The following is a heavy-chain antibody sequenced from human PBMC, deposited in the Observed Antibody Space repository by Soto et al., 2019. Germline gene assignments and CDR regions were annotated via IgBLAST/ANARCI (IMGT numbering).Heavy chain of an antibody. D-gene: IGHD1-26*01. CDR3: ARVRYSGSSYYYGMDV. Sequence: VGSLRLSCAASGFTFSSYGMHWVRQAPGKGLEWVAVIWYDGSNKYYADSVKGRFTISRDNSKNTLYLQMNSLRAEDTAVYYCARVRYSGSSYYYGMDVWGQGTTVTVSS. V-gene: IGHV3-33*01. CDR1: GFTFSSYG. J-gene: IGHJ6*02. CDR2: IWYDGSNK.